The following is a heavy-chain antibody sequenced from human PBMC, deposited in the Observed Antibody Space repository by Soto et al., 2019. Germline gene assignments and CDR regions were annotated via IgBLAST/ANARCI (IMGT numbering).Heavy chain of an antibody. Sequence: QVQLVQSGAEVKKPGASVKVSCKASGYTFTSYGISWVRQAPGQGLEWMGWISAYNGKTNYAQKLQGRVTMTPDTSTNTAYMELRNLRSDDTAVYYCARVIAAAADFDYWGQGTLVTVSS. CDR3: ARVIAAAADFDY. CDR1: GYTFTSYG. J-gene: IGHJ4*02. CDR2: ISAYNGKT. D-gene: IGHD6-13*01. V-gene: IGHV1-18*01.